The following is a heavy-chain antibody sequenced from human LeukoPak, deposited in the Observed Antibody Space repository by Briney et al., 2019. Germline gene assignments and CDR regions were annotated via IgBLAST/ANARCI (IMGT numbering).Heavy chain of an antibody. CDR2: ISSTGTYT. D-gene: IGHD6-19*01. CDR3: SGHSSGWYAD. V-gene: IGHV3-64D*09. Sequence: PGGSPRLSCSASGLTFSSYAMHWVRQAPGKGLEYVSAISSTGTYTYYADSVRGRFTISRDKSKNTLYLQMSSLRADDTAVYYCSGHSSGWYADWGQGTLVTVSS. J-gene: IGHJ4*02. CDR1: GLTFSSYA.